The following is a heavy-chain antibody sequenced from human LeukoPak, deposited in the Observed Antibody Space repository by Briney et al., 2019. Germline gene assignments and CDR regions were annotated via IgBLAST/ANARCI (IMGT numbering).Heavy chain of an antibody. Sequence: GGSLRLSCAASGFTFSSYAMHWVRQAPGKGLEWVAVISYDGSNKYYADSVKGRFTISRDNSKNTLYLQMNSLRAEDTAVYYCARRIGRAYYYDSSGYGTFDIWGQGTMVTVSS. J-gene: IGHJ3*02. CDR3: ARRIGRAYYYDSSGYGTFDI. D-gene: IGHD3-22*01. CDR2: ISYDGSNK. CDR1: GFTFSSYA. V-gene: IGHV3-30-3*01.